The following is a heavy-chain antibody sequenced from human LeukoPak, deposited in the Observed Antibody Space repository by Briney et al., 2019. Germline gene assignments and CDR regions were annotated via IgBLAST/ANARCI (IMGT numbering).Heavy chain of an antibody. D-gene: IGHD6-13*01. CDR1: GGSISSSSYY. CDR3: ARHGRDSSWYFRGNWFDP. Sequence: KPSETLSLTCTVSGGSISSSSYYWGWIRQPPGKGLEWIGSIYYSGSTYYNPSLKSRVTISVDTSKNQFSLKLSSVTAADTAVYYCARHGRDSSWYFRGNWFDPWGQGTLVTVSS. V-gene: IGHV4-39*01. J-gene: IGHJ5*02. CDR2: IYYSGST.